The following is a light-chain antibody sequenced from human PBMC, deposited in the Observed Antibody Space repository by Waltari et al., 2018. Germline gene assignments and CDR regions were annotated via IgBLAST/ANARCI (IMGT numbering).Light chain of an antibody. V-gene: IGKV3-20*01. J-gene: IGKJ5*01. CDR1: QSFSSSY. CDR3: QQCGSSPIT. CDR2: GAS. Sequence: EIVLTQSPGTLSLSPGERATLSCRASQSFSSSYLVWYQQKPGQAPRLLMYGASSRATGIPDRFSGSGSGTDCTLTISRLEPEDSAVYYCQQCGSSPITFGQGTRLEIK.